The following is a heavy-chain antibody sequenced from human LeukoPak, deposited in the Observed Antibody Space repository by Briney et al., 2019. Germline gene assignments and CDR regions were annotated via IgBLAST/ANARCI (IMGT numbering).Heavy chain of an antibody. CDR1: GFTFSSYA. CDR3: AKDINLRFYYYYYMDV. CDR2: ISGSGGST. V-gene: IGHV3-23*01. J-gene: IGHJ6*03. Sequence: PGGSLRLSCAASGFTFSSYAMNWVRQAPGKGLEWVSAISGSGGSTYYADSVKGRFTISRDNSKNTLYLQMNSLRVEATAIYYCAKDINLRFYYYYYMDVWGKGTTVTVSS. D-gene: IGHD4-17*01.